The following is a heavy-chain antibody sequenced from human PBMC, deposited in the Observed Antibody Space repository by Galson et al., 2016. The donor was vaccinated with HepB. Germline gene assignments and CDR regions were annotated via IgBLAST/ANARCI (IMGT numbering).Heavy chain of an antibody. D-gene: IGHD3-22*01. Sequence: SGAVSGFTFGDFWMNWVRQAPGKGLDWVGRIKCKADGGTTDYAAPVNGRFIISRDDSKNTLYLQMNNLRAEDTALYYCAKGLSSGLRDPFDIWGQGTMISVSS. CDR3: AKGLSSGLRDPFDI. V-gene: IGHV3-15*01. CDR1: GFTFGDFW. CDR2: IKCKADGGTT. J-gene: IGHJ3*02.